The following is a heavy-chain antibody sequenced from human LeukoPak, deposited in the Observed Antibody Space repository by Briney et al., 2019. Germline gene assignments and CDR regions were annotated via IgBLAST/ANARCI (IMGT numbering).Heavy chain of an antibody. CDR2: IWYDGSNR. J-gene: IGHJ3*01. CDR1: GFILSTYW. D-gene: IGHD3-10*01. CDR3: ARERGSGSPYAIDF. Sequence: GGSLRLSCAASGFILSTYWMHWVRQAPGKGLEWVAVIWYDGSNRNYADSVKGRFTISRDNSKNTVYLQMNSLRGEDTAVYYCARERGSGSPYAIDFWGQGTMVTVSS. V-gene: IGHV3-33*01.